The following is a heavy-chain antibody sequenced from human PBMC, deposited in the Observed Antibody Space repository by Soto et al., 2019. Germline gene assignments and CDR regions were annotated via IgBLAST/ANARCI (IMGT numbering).Heavy chain of an antibody. V-gene: IGHV3-30*04. J-gene: IGHJ4*02. Sequence: GGSLRLSCAGYGFKFSNYAIHWVRQAPGKGLEWVAVVSYNGRNKYYADSVKGRFSISGGNSKNMLFLEMNSLRAEDTAVYYCARDRGGYSFFDCWGQGALVTVSS. CDR3: ARDRGGYSFFDC. CDR2: VSYNGRNK. CDR1: GFKFSNYA. D-gene: IGHD3-16*01.